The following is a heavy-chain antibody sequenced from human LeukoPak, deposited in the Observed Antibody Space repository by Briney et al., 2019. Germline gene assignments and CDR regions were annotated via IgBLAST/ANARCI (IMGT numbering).Heavy chain of an antibody. CDR1: GFNFGDLA. V-gene: IGHV3-49*04. Sequence: PGGSLRLSCTVSGFNFGDLAMSWVRQAPGKGLEWLGFIRSTIYGGTTDYAASVKGRFTISRDDSKSIAYLQMNSLKTEDTAMYYCTRDYPASFDVWGQGTLVTVSS. J-gene: IGHJ3*01. CDR2: IRSTIYGGTT. CDR3: TRDYPASFDV.